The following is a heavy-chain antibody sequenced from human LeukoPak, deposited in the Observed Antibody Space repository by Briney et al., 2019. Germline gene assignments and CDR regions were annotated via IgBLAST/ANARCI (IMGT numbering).Heavy chain of an antibody. V-gene: IGHV3-74*01. J-gene: IGHJ5*02. CDR1: GFTFSSYW. CDR3: GRDLGGRGGA. Sequence: GGSLRLSCAASGFTFSSYWMHWVRQGPGTGLVWVSRTNTDGTITNYADSVEGRFTISRDNAKDTLYLHMNSLRAEDTAVYYCGRDLGGRGGAWGQGTLVTVSS. D-gene: IGHD1-26*01. CDR2: TNTDGTIT.